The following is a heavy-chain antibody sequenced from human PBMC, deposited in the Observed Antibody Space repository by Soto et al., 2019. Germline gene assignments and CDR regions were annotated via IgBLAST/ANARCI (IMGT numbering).Heavy chain of an antibody. J-gene: IGHJ4*02. CDR2: SDPEDGET. CDR3: ATEYTMVRGVIFDY. V-gene: IGHV1-24*01. CDR1: GYTLTELS. D-gene: IGHD3-10*01. Sequence: GASVKVSCKVSGYTLTELSMHWVRQAPGKGLEWMGGSDPEDGETIYAQKFQGRVTMTEDTSTDTAYMELSSLRSEDTAVYYCATEYTMVRGVIFDYWGQGTLVTVSS.